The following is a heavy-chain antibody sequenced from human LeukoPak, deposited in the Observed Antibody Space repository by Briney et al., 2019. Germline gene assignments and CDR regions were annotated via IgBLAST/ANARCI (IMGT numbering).Heavy chain of an antibody. CDR3: ARDLVATVVTPGDY. V-gene: IGHV3-11*01. D-gene: IGHD4-23*01. J-gene: IGHJ4*02. CDR1: GFTFSDYY. CDR2: ISSSGSTI. Sequence: GGSLRLSCAASGFTFSDYYMSWIRQAPGKGLEWVSYISSSGSTIYYADSVEGRFTISRDNAKNSLYLQMNSLRAEDTAVYYCARDLVATVVTPGDYWGQGTLVTVSS.